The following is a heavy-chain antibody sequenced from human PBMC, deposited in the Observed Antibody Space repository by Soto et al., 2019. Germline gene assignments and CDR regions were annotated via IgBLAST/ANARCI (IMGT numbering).Heavy chain of an antibody. Sequence: ASVKVSCKASGYTSTNYGMHWVRQAPGQRLEWMGWINAGSGNTKYSQKFQGRVTITADKSTSTAYMELSSLRSEDTAVYYCARDGVVVVAATYSADAFDIWGQGTMVTVSS. CDR1: GYTSTNYG. J-gene: IGHJ3*02. D-gene: IGHD2-15*01. CDR2: INAGSGNT. V-gene: IGHV1-3*01. CDR3: ARDGVVVVAATYSADAFDI.